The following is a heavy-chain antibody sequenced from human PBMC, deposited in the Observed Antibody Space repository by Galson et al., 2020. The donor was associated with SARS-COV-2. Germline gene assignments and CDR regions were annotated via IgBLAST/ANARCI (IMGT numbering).Heavy chain of an antibody. CDR3: AKAESCRGGICFNYFDS. J-gene: IGHJ4*01. CDR2: VKGSGSGT. Sequence: GGSLRLSCAASGFTFSNYAMTWVRQAPGKGLEWVSTVKGSGSGTHYADSVKGRFTISRDNSRNTLSLQMNSLRVEDTAIYYCAKAESCRGGICFNYFDSWGHGTLVTVSS. V-gene: IGHV3-23*01. D-gene: IGHD2-15*01. CDR1: GFTFSNYA.